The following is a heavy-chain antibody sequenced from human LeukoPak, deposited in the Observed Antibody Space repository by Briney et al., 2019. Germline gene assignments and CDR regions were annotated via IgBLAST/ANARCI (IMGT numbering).Heavy chain of an antibody. D-gene: IGHD2-15*01. CDR2: IKQDGSEK. CDR3: ASDSRYCSGGRCYDS. Sequence: GGSLRLSCAASGFTFSSYWMSWVRQAPGKGLEWVANIKQDGSEKYYVDSVKGRFTISRDNAKNSLYLQMNSLRAEDTAVYYCASDSRYCSGGRCYDSWGQGTLVTVSS. CDR1: GFTFSSYW. J-gene: IGHJ4*02. V-gene: IGHV3-7*03.